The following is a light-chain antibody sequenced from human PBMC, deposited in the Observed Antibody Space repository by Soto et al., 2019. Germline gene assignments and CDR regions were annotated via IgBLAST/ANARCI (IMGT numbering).Light chain of an antibody. Sequence: EIVMTQSPATLSVSPGERATLSCRASQSVTGNLAWYQQKPGQAPRLLIYGASTRATGIPARFSGSGSGTEFTPTISSLQSEDFAVYYCQQYNNWPPTFGQGTRLEIK. V-gene: IGKV3-15*01. J-gene: IGKJ5*01. CDR3: QQYNNWPPT. CDR2: GAS. CDR1: QSVTGN.